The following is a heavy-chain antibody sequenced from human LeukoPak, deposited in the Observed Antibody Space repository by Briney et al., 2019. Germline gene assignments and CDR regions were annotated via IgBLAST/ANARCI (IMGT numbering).Heavy chain of an antibody. Sequence: SETLSLTCTVSGGSISSGDYYWSWIRQPPGKGLEWIGYIYYSGSTYYNPSLKSRVTISVDTSKNQFSLKLSSVTAADTAVYYCARDHVVRGVYYYYYGMDVWGKGTTVTVSS. J-gene: IGHJ6*04. V-gene: IGHV4-30-4*01. D-gene: IGHD3-10*01. CDR3: ARDHVVRGVYYYYYGMDV. CDR1: GGSISSGDYY. CDR2: IYYSGST.